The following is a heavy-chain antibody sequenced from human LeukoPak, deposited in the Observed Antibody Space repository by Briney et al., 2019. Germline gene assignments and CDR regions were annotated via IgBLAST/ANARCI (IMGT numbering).Heavy chain of an antibody. CDR2: IYFNGNT. Sequence: PSETLSLTCTVSGGSINNVGYYWSWIRQHPGKGLEWIGYIYFNGNTYYNPSLKSRVTILLDTSKKQFSLKLISVTAADTAVYYCARGPGAATEPNWFDPWGQGTLVTVSS. CDR1: GGSINNVGYY. J-gene: IGHJ5*02. D-gene: IGHD2-15*01. CDR3: ARGPGAATEPNWFDP. V-gene: IGHV4-31*03.